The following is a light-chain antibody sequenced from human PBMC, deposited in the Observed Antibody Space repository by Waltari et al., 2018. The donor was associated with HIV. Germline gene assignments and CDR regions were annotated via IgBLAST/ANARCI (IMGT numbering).Light chain of an antibody. V-gene: IGLV1-44*01. CDR1: NSNIGRNT. Sequence: QSVLIQPPSASGTPGPRVPISCSGSNSNIGRNTVHWYQYSPGTAPKLLIYNKHQRPSGGPDRFSGSKAGTSASLAISGLQSEDEADYFCSAWADSLNGPVFGGGTKLTVL. CDR2: NKH. CDR3: SAWADSLNGPV. J-gene: IGLJ3*02.